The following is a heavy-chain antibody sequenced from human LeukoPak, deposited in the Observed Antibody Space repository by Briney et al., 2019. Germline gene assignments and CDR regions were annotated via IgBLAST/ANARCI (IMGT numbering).Heavy chain of an antibody. V-gene: IGHV1-46*01. D-gene: IGHD2-21*02. CDR3: ARAGRGHIVVVTVRAAFDI. CDR1: GYTFTSYY. J-gene: IGHJ3*02. CDR2: INPSGGST. Sequence: AASVKVSCKASGYTFTSYYMHWVRQAPGQGLEWMGIINPSGGSTSYAQKFQGRVTMTRDMSTSTVYMELSSLRSEDTAVYYCARAGRGHIVVVTVRAAFDIWGQGTMVTVSS.